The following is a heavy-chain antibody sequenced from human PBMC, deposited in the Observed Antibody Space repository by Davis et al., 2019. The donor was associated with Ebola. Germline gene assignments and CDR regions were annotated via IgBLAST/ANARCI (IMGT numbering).Heavy chain of an antibody. CDR1: GFTFDDYA. Sequence: PGGSLRLSCAASGFTFDDYAMHWVRQAPGKGLEWVSGISWNSGNIGYADSVKGRFTISRDNAKDSLYLQMNSLRPEDTALYYCAKDHQYSSSAGADDWGQGTLVTVSS. D-gene: IGHD6-6*01. CDR2: ISWNSGNI. J-gene: IGHJ4*02. CDR3: AKDHQYSSSAGADD. V-gene: IGHV3-9*01.